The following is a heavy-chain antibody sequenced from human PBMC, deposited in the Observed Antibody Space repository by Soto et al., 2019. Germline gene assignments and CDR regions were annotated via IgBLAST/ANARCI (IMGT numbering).Heavy chain of an antibody. V-gene: IGHV3-33*01. D-gene: IGHD7-27*01. Sequence: QVRLVESGGGVVQPGRSLRLSCAASGFTFSSYGMHWVRQAPGKGLEWVAVMWYDGSNQYYADSVKGRFTISRDNSKNTLYLQMNSLRAEDTAVYYCARDKTGDFRWFDPWGQGTLVTVSS. CDR1: GFTFSSYG. CDR2: MWYDGSNQ. J-gene: IGHJ5*02. CDR3: ARDKTGDFRWFDP.